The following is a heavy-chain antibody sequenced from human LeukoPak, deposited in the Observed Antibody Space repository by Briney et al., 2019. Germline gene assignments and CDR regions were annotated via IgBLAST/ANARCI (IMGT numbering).Heavy chain of an antibody. J-gene: IGHJ3*02. CDR1: GFAFSIYW. Sequence: GGSLRLSCAASGFAFSIYWMSWVRQAPGKGLEWVASMKGDGSVKHFLDSVEGRFTISRDNAKNSLYLQMNSLRAEDTAVYYCARWDAYCSGGRCYSGDFAFDIWGQGTMVTVSS. D-gene: IGHD2-15*01. V-gene: IGHV3-7*01. CDR2: MKGDGSVK. CDR3: ARWDAYCSGGRCYSGDFAFDI.